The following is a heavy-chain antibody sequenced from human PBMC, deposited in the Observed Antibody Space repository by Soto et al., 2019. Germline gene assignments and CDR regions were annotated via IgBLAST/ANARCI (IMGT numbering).Heavy chain of an antibody. CDR3: ARDLKVAGKNYGMDV. CDR2: IYYSGST. D-gene: IGHD6-19*01. J-gene: IGHJ6*02. V-gene: IGHV4-31*01. CDR1: GGSISSGGYY. Sequence: QVQLQESGPGLVKPSQTLSLTCTVSGGSISSGGYYWSWIRQHPGKGLEWIGYIYYSGSTYYNPSLKSLVTISVDTSKNQFSLKLSSVTAAATAVYYCARDLKVAGKNYGMDVWGQGTTVTVSS.